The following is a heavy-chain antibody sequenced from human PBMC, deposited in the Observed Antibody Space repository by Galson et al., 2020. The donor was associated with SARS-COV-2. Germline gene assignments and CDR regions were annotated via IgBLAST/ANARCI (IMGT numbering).Heavy chain of an antibody. D-gene: IGHD3-9*01. J-gene: IGHJ4*02. Sequence: GESMKISCAASGFTFSSYAMSWVRQAPGKGLEWVSAISGSGGSTYYADSVKGRFTISRDNSKNMLYLQMNSLRAEDTAVYYCAKDSPLYDILTGYDYWGQGTLVTVSS. CDR2: ISGSGGST. CDR3: AKDSPLYDILTGYDY. V-gene: IGHV3-23*01. CDR1: GFTFSSYA.